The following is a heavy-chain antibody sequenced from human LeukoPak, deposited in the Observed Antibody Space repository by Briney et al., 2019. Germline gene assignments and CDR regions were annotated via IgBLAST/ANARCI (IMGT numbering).Heavy chain of an antibody. CDR1: GFTFSSYG. Sequence: PGGSLRLSCAASGFTFSSYGMNWVRQAPGKGLEWVAVISYDGSNKYYADSVKGRFTVSRDNAKNSLYLQMNSLRAEDTAVYYCATQGRSAISGIWGQGTMVTVSS. V-gene: IGHV3-30*03. CDR2: ISYDGSNK. D-gene: IGHD3-3*01. J-gene: IGHJ3*02. CDR3: ATQGRSAISGI.